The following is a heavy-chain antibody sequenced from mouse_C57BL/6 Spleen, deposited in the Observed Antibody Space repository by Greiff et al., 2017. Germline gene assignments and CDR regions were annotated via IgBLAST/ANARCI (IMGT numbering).Heavy chain of an antibody. CDR1: GFTFSSYA. D-gene: IGHD1-1*01. J-gene: IGHJ2*01. V-gene: IGHV5-4*01. CDR3: ARDRDYGSSYGPYYFDY. CDR2: ISDGGSYT. Sequence: EVKLMESGGGLVKPGGSLKLSCAASGFTFSSYAMSWVRQTPEKRLEWVATISDGGSYTYYPDNVKGRFTISRDNAKNNLYLQMSHLKSEDTAMYYCARDRDYGSSYGPYYFDYWGQGTTLTVSS.